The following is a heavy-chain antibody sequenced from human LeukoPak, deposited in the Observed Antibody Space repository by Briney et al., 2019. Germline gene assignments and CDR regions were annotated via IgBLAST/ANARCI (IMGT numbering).Heavy chain of an antibody. J-gene: IGHJ3*02. CDR2: IYYSGRT. CDR1: GGSISSYY. V-gene: IGHV4-59*12. D-gene: IGHD2-15*01. CDR3: ARCVYGSSCYLLDI. Sequence: PSETLSLTCSVSGGSISSYYWSWIRQPPGKGLEWIGYIYYSGRTNYNPSLKSRVTISVDTSKNQFSLKLNSVTAADTAVYYCARCVYGSSCYLLDIWGQGTMVTVSS.